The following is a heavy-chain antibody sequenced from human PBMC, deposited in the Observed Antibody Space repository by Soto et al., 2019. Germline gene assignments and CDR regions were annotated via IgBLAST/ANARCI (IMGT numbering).Heavy chain of an antibody. V-gene: IGHV3-30*18. J-gene: IGHJ6*02. D-gene: IGHD6-19*01. CDR3: AKDLSSGWYYYYYGMDV. Sequence: PGGSLRLSCAASGFTFSSYGMHWVRQAPGKGLEWVAVISYDGSNKYYADSVKGRFTISRDNSKNTLYLQMNSLRAEDTAVYYCAKDLSSGWYYYYYGMDVWGQGTTVTVSS. CDR1: GFTFSSYG. CDR2: ISYDGSNK.